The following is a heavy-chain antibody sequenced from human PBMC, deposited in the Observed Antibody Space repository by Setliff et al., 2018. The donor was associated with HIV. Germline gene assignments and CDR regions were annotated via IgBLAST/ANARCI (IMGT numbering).Heavy chain of an antibody. Sequence: ASVKVSCKASGYTFTTYGITWVRQAPGQGLEWMGWISTYNGNTNYAQKFQGRVTMTEDTFTDTANMDLSSLTSDDTAIYYCATGYYDYSGHYYFDYWGQGTLVTVSS. CDR2: ISTYNGNT. CDR1: GYTFTTYG. D-gene: IGHD3-16*01. J-gene: IGHJ4*02. CDR3: ATGYYDYSGHYYFDY. V-gene: IGHV1-18*01.